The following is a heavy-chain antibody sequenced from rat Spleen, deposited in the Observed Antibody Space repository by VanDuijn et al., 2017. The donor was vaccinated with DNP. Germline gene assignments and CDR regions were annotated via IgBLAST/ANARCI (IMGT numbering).Heavy chain of an antibody. V-gene: IGHV5-7*01. D-gene: IGHD1-4*01. CDR3: ASLPGIPL. Sequence: EVQLVESGGGLVQPGRSLKLSCAASGFTFSDYNMAWVRQAPKKGLEWVATISYDGSSTYYRDSVKGRFTISRDNAKSTLYLQMDSLRSEDTATYYCASLPGIPLWGQGVMVTVSS. J-gene: IGHJ2*01. CDR1: GFTFSDYN. CDR2: ISYDGSST.